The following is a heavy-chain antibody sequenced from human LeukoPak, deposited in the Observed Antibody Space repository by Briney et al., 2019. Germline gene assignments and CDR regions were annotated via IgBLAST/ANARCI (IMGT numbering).Heavy chain of an antibody. J-gene: IGHJ4*02. Sequence: PGGSLRLSCAASGFTFSTFAMIWVRQPPGKGLEWVSSIFPSGGEIHYADSVRGRFTISRDNSKNTLYLQMNSLRAEDTAVYYCAKDDTGDDGDYYLDYWGQGTLVTVSS. CDR1: GFTFSTFA. V-gene: IGHV3-23*01. CDR2: IFPSGGEI. CDR3: AKDDTGDDGDYYLDY. D-gene: IGHD4-17*01.